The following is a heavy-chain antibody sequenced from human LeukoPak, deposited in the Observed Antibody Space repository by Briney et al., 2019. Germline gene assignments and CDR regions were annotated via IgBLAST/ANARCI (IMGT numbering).Heavy chain of an antibody. CDR1: GFTFSSYA. CDR2: ISYDGSNK. V-gene: IGHV3-30-3*01. Sequence: GGSLRLSCAASGFTFSSYAMHWVRQAPGQGLEGVAVISYDGSNKYYADSVKGRFTISRDNSKNTLYLQMNSLRAEDTAVYYCAREVLLWFGEFDYWGQGTLVTVSS. J-gene: IGHJ4*02. D-gene: IGHD3-10*01. CDR3: AREVLLWFGEFDY.